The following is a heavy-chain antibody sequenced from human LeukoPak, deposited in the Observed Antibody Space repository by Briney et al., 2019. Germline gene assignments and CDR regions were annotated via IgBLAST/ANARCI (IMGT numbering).Heavy chain of an antibody. CDR2: ISYDGSNK. V-gene: IGHV3-30*18. D-gene: IGHD6-19*01. CDR1: GFTFSSYG. J-gene: IGHJ4*02. Sequence: PGRSLRLSCAASGFTFSSYGMHWVRQAPGKGLEWVAVISYDGSNKYYADSVKGRFTISRDNSKNTLYLQMNSLRAEDTAVYYCAKVNYSGWYGGGFDYWGQGTQVTVSS. CDR3: AKVNYSGWYGGGFDY.